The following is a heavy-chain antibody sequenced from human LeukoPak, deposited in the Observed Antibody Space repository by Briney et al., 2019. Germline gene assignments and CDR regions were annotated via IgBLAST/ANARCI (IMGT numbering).Heavy chain of an antibody. D-gene: IGHD3-10*01. J-gene: IGHJ4*02. CDR3: AKDPYYYGSGSYFSYYFDY. Sequence: GGSLRLSCAASGFTFSSYAMSWVRQAPGKGLEWVSAISDSGGSTYYADSVKGRFTISRDNSKNTLYLHMNSLRAEDTAVYYCAKDPYYYGSGSYFSYYFDYWGQGTLVTVSS. CDR2: ISDSGGST. V-gene: IGHV3-23*01. CDR1: GFTFSSYA.